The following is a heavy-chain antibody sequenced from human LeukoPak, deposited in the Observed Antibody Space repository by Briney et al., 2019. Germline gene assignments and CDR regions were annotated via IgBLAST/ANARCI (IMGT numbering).Heavy chain of an antibody. CDR3: ARVPDDSSGYYPAGFEDY. V-gene: IGHV3-30-3*01. CDR2: ISYDGSNK. D-gene: IGHD3-22*01. J-gene: IGHJ4*02. Sequence: PGGSLRLSCAASGFTFSGYAMHWVRQAPGKGLEWVAVISYDGSNKYYADSVKGRFTISRDNSKNTLYLQMNSLRAEDTAVYYCARVPDDSSGYYPAGFEDYWGQGTLVTVSS. CDR1: GFTFSGYA.